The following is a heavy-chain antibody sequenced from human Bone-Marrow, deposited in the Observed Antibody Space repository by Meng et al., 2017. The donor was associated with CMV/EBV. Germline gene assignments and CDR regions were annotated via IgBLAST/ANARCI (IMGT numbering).Heavy chain of an antibody. CDR1: GFTFSSYW. V-gene: IGHV3-74*01. J-gene: IGHJ4*01. D-gene: IGHD4-23*01. CDR3: ARDAPEYGGNALSY. CDR2: INTDGSGT. Sequence: LTCAASGFTFSSYWMLCVRQAPGKGLVWVSRINTDGSGTSYADSVKGRFTIPRDNAKNTLYLQMNSLRAEDTAVYYCARDAPEYGGNALSYWGHGTLVTVSS.